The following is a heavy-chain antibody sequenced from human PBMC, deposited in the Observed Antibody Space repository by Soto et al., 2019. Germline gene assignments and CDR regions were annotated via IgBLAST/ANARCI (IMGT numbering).Heavy chain of an antibody. CDR2: IDDSGNT. CDR1: GGSISSYY. Sequence: SETLSLTCNVSGGSISSYYWSWIRQPPGRGLEWIGCIDDSGNTNYNPSLKSRVTMPLDTSKNQFSLKLRSVNAADTAVYYCARGGEDRGSCRYYGLDVWGQGTTVTVSS. V-gene: IGHV4-59*01. CDR3: ARGGEDRGSCRYYGLDV. D-gene: IGHD1-26*01. J-gene: IGHJ6*02.